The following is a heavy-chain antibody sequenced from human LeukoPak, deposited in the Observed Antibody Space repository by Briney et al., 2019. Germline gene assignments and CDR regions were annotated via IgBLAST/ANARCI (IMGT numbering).Heavy chain of an antibody. CDR2: IRYDGSNK. V-gene: IGHV3-30*02. CDR3: AREGPTDIVVVVAAIDY. Sequence: GGSLRLSCAASGFTFSSYGMHWVRQAPGKGLEWVAFIRYDGSNKYYADSVKGRFTISRDNAKNSLYLQMNSLRAEDTAVYYCAREGPTDIVVVVAAIDYWGQGTLVTVSS. J-gene: IGHJ4*02. D-gene: IGHD2-15*01. CDR1: GFTFSSYG.